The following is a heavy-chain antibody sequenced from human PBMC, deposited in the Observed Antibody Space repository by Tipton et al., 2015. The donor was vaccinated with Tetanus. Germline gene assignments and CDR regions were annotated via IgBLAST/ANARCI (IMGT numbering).Heavy chain of an antibody. V-gene: IGHV3-23*01. CDR2: LSGSGSAT. J-gene: IGHJ4*02. D-gene: IGHD5-18*01. Sequence: GSLRLSCAASGFSFSSYAMSWVRQAPGKGLEWVSTLSGSGSATYYAGPVGGRFTISRDNAKNSLFLQMDSLRAEDTAVYFCAKSKRGYSYGSFDDWGQGTLVAVSS. CDR1: GFSFSSYA. CDR3: AKSKRGYSYGSFDD.